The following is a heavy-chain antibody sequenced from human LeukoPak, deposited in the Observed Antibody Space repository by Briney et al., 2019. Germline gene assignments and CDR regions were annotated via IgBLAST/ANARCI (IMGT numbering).Heavy chain of an antibody. CDR1: GFTFSRYW. CDR3: ARDHLELKGFDY. D-gene: IGHD1-1*01. CDR2: IKEDGSEK. J-gene: IGHJ4*02. Sequence: GGSLRLSCAASGFTFSRYWMTWVRQAPGKGLEWVANIKEDGSEKYYVDSVKGRFTISRDNAKNSLYLQKNSLRAEDTAVYYCARDHLELKGFDYWGQGTLVTVSS. V-gene: IGHV3-7*01.